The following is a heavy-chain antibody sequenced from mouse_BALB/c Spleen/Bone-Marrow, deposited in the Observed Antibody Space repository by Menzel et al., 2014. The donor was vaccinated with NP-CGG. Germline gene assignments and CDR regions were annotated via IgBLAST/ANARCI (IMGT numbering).Heavy chain of an antibody. V-gene: IGHV1S137*01. CDR3: ASGKFITTVLATFWCLDV. J-gene: IGHJ1*01. CDR2: ISTYYGDA. Sequence: QVQLQQSGAELVRPGVSVKISCKGSGYTFTDYAMHWVKQSHAKSLEWIGVISTYYGDASYNQKFRGKAAMTVDKSSSTAYMELARLTSEDSAIYFCASGKFITTVLATFWCLDVLGAGTTVTVSS. D-gene: IGHD1-1*01. CDR1: GYTFTDYA.